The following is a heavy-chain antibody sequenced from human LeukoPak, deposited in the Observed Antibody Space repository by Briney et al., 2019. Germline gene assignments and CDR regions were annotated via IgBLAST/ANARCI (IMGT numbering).Heavy chain of an antibody. CDR2: IYYSGST. CDR1: GGSISSYY. Sequence: SETLSLTCTVSGGSISSYYWGWIRQPPGKGLEWIGSIYYSGSTYYNPSLKSRVTISVDTSKNQFSLKLSSVTAADTAVYYCARGPYSGYTLRPLDYWGQGTLVTVSS. V-gene: IGHV4-39*07. J-gene: IGHJ4*02. D-gene: IGHD5-12*01. CDR3: ARGPYSGYTLRPLDY.